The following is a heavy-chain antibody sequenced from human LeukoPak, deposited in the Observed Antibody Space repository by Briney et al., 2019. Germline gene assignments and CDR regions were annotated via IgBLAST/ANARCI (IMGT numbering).Heavy chain of an antibody. D-gene: IGHD5-12*01. J-gene: IGHJ6*04. CDR1: GFTFSSYA. CDR2: ISGSRGST. CDR3: CSTQIVAENLRGV. Sequence: GGSLRLSCAASGFTFSSYAMSWVRQAPGKGLEWVSAISGSRGSTYYADSVKGRFTISRDNSKNTLYLQMNSLRAEDTAVYYCCSTQIVAENLRGVWGKGTTVTVSS. V-gene: IGHV3-23*01.